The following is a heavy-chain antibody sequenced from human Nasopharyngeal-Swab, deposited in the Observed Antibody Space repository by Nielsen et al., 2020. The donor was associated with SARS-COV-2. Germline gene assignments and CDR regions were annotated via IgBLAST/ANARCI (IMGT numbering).Heavy chain of an antibody. CDR1: GYTFLGYY. D-gene: IGHD3-16*01. CDR2: IDPNNGAT. Sequence: ASVPVSCKASGYTFLGYYIHWVRQAPAQGLEWLGWIDPNNGATKYAQTFQGRISVTRDTSFSTAYMELSGLRSDDTAVYYCASGSMIAFGGITGKFDYWGQGTLVIVSP. J-gene: IGHJ4*02. CDR3: ASGSMIAFGGITGKFDY. V-gene: IGHV1-2*02.